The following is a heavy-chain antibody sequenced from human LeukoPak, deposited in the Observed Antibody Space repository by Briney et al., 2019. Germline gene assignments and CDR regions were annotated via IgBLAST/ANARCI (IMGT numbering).Heavy chain of an antibody. J-gene: IGHJ5*02. CDR1: GGSISSGGYY. V-gene: IGHV4-31*03. Sequence: SQTLSLTCTVSGGSISSGGYYWSWIRQHPGKGLEWIGYIYYSGSTSYNPSLKSRVTISVDTSKNQFSLKLSSVTAADTAVYYCARALKGYSYGYATNTKYNWFDPWGQGTLVTVSS. CDR2: IYYSGST. CDR3: ARALKGYSYGYATNTKYNWFDP. D-gene: IGHD5-18*01.